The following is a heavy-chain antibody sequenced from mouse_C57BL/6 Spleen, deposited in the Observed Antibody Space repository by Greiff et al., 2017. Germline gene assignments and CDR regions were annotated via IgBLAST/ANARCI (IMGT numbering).Heavy chain of an antibody. V-gene: IGHV1-61*01. D-gene: IGHD3-2*02. Sequence: QVHVKQSGAELVRPGSSVKLSCKASGYTFTSYWMDWVKQRPGQGLEWIGNIYPSDSETHYNQKFKDKATLTVDKSSSTAYMQLSSLTSEDSAVYYCASPDDSSGSPGFAYWGQGTLVTVSA. CDR3: ASPDDSSGSPGFAY. J-gene: IGHJ3*01. CDR1: GYTFTSYW. CDR2: IYPSDSET.